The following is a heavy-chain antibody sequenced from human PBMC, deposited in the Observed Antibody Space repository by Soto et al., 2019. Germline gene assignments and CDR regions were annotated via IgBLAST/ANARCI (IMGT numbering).Heavy chain of an antibody. CDR1: GGSFSGYY. CDR3: ASYDTSGYYV. D-gene: IGHD3-22*01. V-gene: IGHV4-34*01. CDR2: INHSGST. J-gene: IGHJ4*02. Sequence: QVQLQQWGAGLLKPSETLSLTCAVYGGSFSGYYWSWFRQPPGKGLEWIGGINHSGSTNYNPSLKSRVTISVDTSNNQFSLKLSSVTAADTAVYYCASYDTSGYYVGGQGTLVTVSS.